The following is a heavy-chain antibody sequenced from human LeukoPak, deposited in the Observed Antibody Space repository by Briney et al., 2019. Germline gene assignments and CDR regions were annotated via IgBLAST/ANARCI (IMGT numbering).Heavy chain of an antibody. CDR1: GFTFSSYW. CDR3: ARTAYSGSCLFDY. Sequence: HPGGSLRLSCAASGFTFSSYWMSWVRQAPGKGLEWVANIKQDGSEKYYVDSVKGRFTISRDNAKNSLYLQMNSLRAEDTAVYYCARTAYSGSCLFDYWGQGTLVAVSS. CDR2: IKQDGSEK. D-gene: IGHD1-26*01. V-gene: IGHV3-7*03. J-gene: IGHJ4*02.